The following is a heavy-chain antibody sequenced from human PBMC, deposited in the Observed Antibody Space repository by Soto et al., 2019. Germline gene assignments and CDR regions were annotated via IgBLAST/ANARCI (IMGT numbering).Heavy chain of an antibody. CDR2: IIPSFGTA. CDR1: GGTFSSYA. D-gene: IGHD6-19*01. J-gene: IGHJ5*02. Sequence: QVQLVQSGAEVKKPGSSVKVSCKASGGTFSSYAISWVRQAPGQGLEWMGGIIPSFGTANYAQKFQGRVTITADKSTSTAYMELSSLRSEYTAVYYCLSSGGGLLRNWFDPWGPGTLVTVSS. CDR3: LSSGGGLLRNWFDP. V-gene: IGHV1-69*06.